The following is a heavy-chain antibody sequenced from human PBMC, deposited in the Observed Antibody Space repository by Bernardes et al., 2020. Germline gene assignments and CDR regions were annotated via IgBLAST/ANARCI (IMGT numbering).Heavy chain of an antibody. CDR1: GYTFTGYY. J-gene: IGHJ4*02. Sequence: ASVKVSCKASGYTFTGYYMHWVRQAPGQGLEWMGRINPNIGVTNYAQKFQGRVTMTRDTSISTAYMELSRLTSDDTAVYYCARDPDGEGDYWGQGTLVTVSS. CDR3: ARDPDGEGDY. CDR2: INPNIGVT. D-gene: IGHD4-17*01. V-gene: IGHV1-2*06.